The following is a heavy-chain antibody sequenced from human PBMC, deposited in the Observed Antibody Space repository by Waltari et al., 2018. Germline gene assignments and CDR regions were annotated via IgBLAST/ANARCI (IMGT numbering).Heavy chain of an antibody. J-gene: IGHJ4*02. CDR2: IDWDGGNT. V-gene: IGHV3-20*04. D-gene: IGHD2-8*01. Sequence: EVQLVESGGGVVRPGGSLRLSCTASGFTFDTYGMSWVRQAPGKGREWVSGIDWDGGNTNYADSVKGRFTISRDNAKNSLYLQMNSLRAEDTAFYYCASGYAGYWGQGTLVTVSS. CDR3: ASGYAGY. CDR1: GFTFDTYG.